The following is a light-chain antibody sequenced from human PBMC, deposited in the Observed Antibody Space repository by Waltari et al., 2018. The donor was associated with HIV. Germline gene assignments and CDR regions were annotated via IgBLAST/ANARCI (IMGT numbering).Light chain of an antibody. CDR1: SSAVGGFNY. J-gene: IGLJ2*01. CDR2: DVT. V-gene: IGLV2-14*03. CDR3: SSYTSSSTLVV. Sequence: SALTQPASVSGSPGQSITLSCTGTSSAVGGFNYFSWSQHHPGKAPKLMIYDVTSRPSGVSNRFSGSKSGNTASLTISGLQAEDEADYYCSSYTSSSTLVVFGGGTKLTVL.